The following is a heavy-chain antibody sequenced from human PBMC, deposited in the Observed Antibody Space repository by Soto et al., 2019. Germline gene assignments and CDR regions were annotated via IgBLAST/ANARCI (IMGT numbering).Heavy chain of an antibody. V-gene: IGHV4-38-2*01. Sequence: PSETLSLTCAVSGDSISSGYYWAWIRQPPGRGLEWIGSIYHSGTTYYKSSLKSRVTISVDTSKNQFSLKLSSVTAADTAVYYCARVEWDNWNYAGSRFDYWGQGTLVTVSS. D-gene: IGHD1-7*01. CDR3: ARVEWDNWNYAGSRFDY. CDR2: IYHSGTT. CDR1: GDSISSGYY. J-gene: IGHJ4*02.